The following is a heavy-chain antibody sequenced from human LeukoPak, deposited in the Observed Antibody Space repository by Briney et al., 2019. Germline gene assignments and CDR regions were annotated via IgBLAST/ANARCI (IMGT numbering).Heavy chain of an antibody. CDR1: GFTFSSYA. D-gene: IGHD6-19*01. CDR3: ARVALDSSGDNYGQGAFDY. V-gene: IGHV3-48*03. Sequence: KAGGSLRLSCAASGFTFSSYAMHWVRQAQGKGLEWLSYISGSGRTIFYGDSVKGRFTISRDNANNSLYLQINSLRAEDTALYYCARVALDSSGDNYGQGAFDYWGQGTLVTVSS. J-gene: IGHJ4*02. CDR2: ISGSGRTI.